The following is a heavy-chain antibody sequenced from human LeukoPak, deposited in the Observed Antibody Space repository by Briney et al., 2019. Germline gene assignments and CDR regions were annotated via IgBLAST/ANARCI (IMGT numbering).Heavy chain of an antibody. Sequence: GGSLRLSCAASGFTFRSYWMHWVRQAPGKGLVRFSRIKSDGSTNYADSVKGRFTISRDNAKNTVSLQMNSLRAEDTGVYYCARAPSEIGGYYPEYFRHWGQGTLVTVSS. D-gene: IGHD3-22*01. CDR2: IKSDGST. CDR1: GFTFRSYW. CDR3: ARAPSEIGGYYPEYFRH. V-gene: IGHV3-74*01. J-gene: IGHJ1*01.